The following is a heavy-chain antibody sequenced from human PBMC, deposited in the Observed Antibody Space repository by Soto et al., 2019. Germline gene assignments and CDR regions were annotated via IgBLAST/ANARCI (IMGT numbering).Heavy chain of an antibody. V-gene: IGHV1-46*01. CDR1: GYTFTSYY. D-gene: IGHD3-3*01. CDR2: INPSGGST. CDR3: ARDRGLSDFWSGYPYYYGMDV. J-gene: IGHJ6*02. Sequence: GPSVKVSCKASGYTFTSYYMHWVRQAPGQGLEWMGIINPSGGSTSYAQKFQGRVTMTRDTSTSTVYMELSSLRSEDTAVYYCARDRGLSDFWSGYPYYYGMDVWGQGTTVTAP.